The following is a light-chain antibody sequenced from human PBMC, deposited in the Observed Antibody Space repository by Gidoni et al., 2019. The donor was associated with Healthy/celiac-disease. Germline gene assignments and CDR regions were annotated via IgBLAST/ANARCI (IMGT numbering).Light chain of an antibody. Sequence: DIQLTQSPSFLSASVGDRVTITCRASQGISSYLAWYQQKPGKAPKLLIYAASTLQSGVPSRFSGSGSGTECTLTISSLQPEDFATYYWQQVNSYPRTFGPGTKVDIK. CDR2: AAS. CDR3: QQVNSYPRT. CDR1: QGISSY. V-gene: IGKV1-9*01. J-gene: IGKJ3*01.